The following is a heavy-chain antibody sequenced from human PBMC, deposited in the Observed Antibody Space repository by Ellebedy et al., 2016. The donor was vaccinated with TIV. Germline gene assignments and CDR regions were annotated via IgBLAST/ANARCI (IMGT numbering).Heavy chain of an antibody. D-gene: IGHD2-15*01. CDR3: ARDYCSDGSCFNFDY. CDR2: INPNSGGT. J-gene: IGHJ4*02. V-gene: IGHV1-2*02. CDR1: GYTFTGYY. Sequence: AASVKVSCKASGYTFTGYYIHWVRQAPGQGLEWMAWINPNSGGTNYAQKFQGRVTMTRDTSISTAYMELSRLRSDDTAVYYCARDYCSDGSCFNFDYWGQGTLVTVSS.